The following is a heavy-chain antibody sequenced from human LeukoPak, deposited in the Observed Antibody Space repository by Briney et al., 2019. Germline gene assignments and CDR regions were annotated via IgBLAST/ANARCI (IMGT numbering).Heavy chain of an antibody. CDR2: ISSSSSTI. Sequence: PGGSLRLSCAASGFTFSSYSMNWVRQAPGKGLEWVSYISSSSSTIYYADSVKGRFTISRDNAKKSLYLQMNSLRAEDTAVYYCARDGPWIQLSSPRAFDIWGQGTMVTVSS. CDR1: GFTFSSYS. J-gene: IGHJ3*02. D-gene: IGHD5-18*01. V-gene: IGHV3-48*01. CDR3: ARDGPWIQLSSPRAFDI.